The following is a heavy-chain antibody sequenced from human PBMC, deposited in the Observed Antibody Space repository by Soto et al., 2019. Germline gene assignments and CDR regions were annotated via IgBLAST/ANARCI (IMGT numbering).Heavy chain of an antibody. CDR3: ARRTTTVVRFDY. D-gene: IGHD4-17*01. V-gene: IGHV4-39*01. J-gene: IGHJ4*02. CDR2: IYYSGTT. Sequence: SETLSLTCIVSGVSISSSDYYWGWIRQSPGKGLEWIGTIYYSGTTFYNPSLKSRVTISVDMSKNQFSLKLSSVTAADTAVYYCARRTTTVVRFDYWGRGALVTVSS. CDR1: GVSISSSDYY.